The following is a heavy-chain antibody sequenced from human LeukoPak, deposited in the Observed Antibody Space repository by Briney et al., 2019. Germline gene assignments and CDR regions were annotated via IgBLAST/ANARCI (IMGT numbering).Heavy chain of an antibody. CDR1: GYTFTSYY. CDR3: ARDGDGYYYDSSGYYPLGY. Sequence: ASVKVSCKASGYTFTSYYMHWVRQAPGQGLEWMGIINPSGGSTSYAQKFQGRVTMTRDTSTSTVYMELTSLRSEDTAVYYCARDGDGYYYDSSGYYPLGYWGQGTLVTVSS. CDR2: INPSGGST. D-gene: IGHD3-22*01. V-gene: IGHV1-46*01. J-gene: IGHJ4*02.